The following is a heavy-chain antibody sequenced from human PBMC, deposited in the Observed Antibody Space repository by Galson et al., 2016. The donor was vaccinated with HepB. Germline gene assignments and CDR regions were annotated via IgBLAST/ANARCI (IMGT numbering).Heavy chain of an antibody. D-gene: IGHD6-13*01. V-gene: IGHV4-39*02. CDR1: GDSINIARYY. CDR2: ITSSGST. J-gene: IGHJ4*02. CDR3: VRDEYNISWYKY. Sequence: TLSLTCSVSGDSINIARYYWGWIRQSPTKGLEWIGTITSSGSTSYNPSLRSRVSISVDTSTNQLSLKLNSVTASDTALYYCVRDEYNISWYKYWGQGTLVTVSS.